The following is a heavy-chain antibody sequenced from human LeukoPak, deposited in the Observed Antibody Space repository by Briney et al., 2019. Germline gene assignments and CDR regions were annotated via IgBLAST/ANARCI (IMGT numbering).Heavy chain of an antibody. CDR3: AREVGATLNFDY. Sequence: ASVKVSCKASGYTFTSYGISWVRQAPGQGLEWMGGIIPIFGTANYAQKFQGRVTITADESTSTAYMELSSLRSEDTAVYYCAREVGATLNFDYWGQGTLVTVSS. CDR1: GYTFTSYG. D-gene: IGHD1-26*01. J-gene: IGHJ4*02. CDR2: IIPIFGTA. V-gene: IGHV1-69*13.